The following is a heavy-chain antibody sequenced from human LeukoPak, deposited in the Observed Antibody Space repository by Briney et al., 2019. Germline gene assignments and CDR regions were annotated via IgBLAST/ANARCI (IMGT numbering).Heavy chain of an antibody. Sequence: PSETLSLTCAVYGGSFSGYYWSWIRQPPGKGLEWIGEINHSGSTNYNPSLKSRVTISVDTSKNQFSLKLSSVTAADTAVYYCARRAHVVAPAAISGMEYYFDYWGQGTLVTVSS. V-gene: IGHV4-34*01. D-gene: IGHD2-2*01. CDR2: INHSGST. CDR1: GGSFSGYY. J-gene: IGHJ4*02. CDR3: ARRAHVVAPAAISGMEYYFDY.